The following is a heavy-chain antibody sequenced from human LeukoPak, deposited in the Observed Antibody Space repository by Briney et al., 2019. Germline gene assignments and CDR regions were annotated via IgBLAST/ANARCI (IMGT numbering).Heavy chain of an antibody. D-gene: IGHD3-9*01. CDR1: GGSITSYY. CDR2: INYSGST. CDR3: ARHETAYCLNAPFDP. J-gene: IGHJ5*02. V-gene: IGHV4-59*08. Sequence: SETLSLTCTVSGGSITSYYWSWIRQPPGKGLEWIGYINYSGSTNYNPSLKSRVTISLDTSKNQFSLKLSSVTAADTAVYYCARHETAYCLNAPFDPWGQGTLVTVSS.